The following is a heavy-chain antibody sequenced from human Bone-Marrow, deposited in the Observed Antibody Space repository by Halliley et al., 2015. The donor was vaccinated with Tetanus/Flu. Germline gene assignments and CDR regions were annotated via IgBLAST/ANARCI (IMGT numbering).Heavy chain of an antibody. Sequence: FTDSSGYTKYNPSLRGRVAISVDTSKNQFSLKLNSVAAADTAVYYCARSGGIYVWGSYRELFDYWGQGTLVTVSS. D-gene: IGHD3-16*02. CDR2: TDSSGYT. CDR3: ARSGGIYVWGSYRELFDY. J-gene: IGHJ4*02. V-gene: IGHV4-59*01.